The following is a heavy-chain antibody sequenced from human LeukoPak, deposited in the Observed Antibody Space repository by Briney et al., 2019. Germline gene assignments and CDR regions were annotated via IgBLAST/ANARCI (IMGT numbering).Heavy chain of an antibody. J-gene: IGHJ4*02. CDR3: ANMNRGSYYRSFDY. CDR1: AFIFSGHW. D-gene: IGHD1-26*01. CDR2: ISGSGGST. Sequence: GGSLRLSCEGSAFIFSGHWMNWVRQTPGKGLERVSAISGSGGSTYYADSVKGRFTISRDNSKNTLYLQMNSLRAEDTAVYYCANMNRGSYYRSFDYWGQGTLVTVSS. V-gene: IGHV3-23*01.